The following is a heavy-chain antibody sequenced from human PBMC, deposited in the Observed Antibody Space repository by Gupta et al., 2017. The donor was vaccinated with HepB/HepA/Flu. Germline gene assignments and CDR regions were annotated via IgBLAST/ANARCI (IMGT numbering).Heavy chain of an antibody. CDR2: MYYSGTT. Sequence: LQLQESGPGLVKPSETLSLTCNVLCGSIRRLSYYWGWIRQPPGKGLEWIGNMYYSGTTYYNPSLKSRVTISVDTSKNQFSLMLSSVTAADTAGYDCAGLTMVWLVDYWGQGTLVTVSS. D-gene: IGHD5-18*01. CDR1: CGSIRRLSYY. J-gene: IGHJ4*02. CDR3: AGLTMVWLVDY. V-gene: IGHV4-39*01.